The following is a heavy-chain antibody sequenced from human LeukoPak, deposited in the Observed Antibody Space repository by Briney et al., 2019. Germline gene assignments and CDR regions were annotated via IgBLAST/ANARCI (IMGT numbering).Heavy chain of an antibody. J-gene: IGHJ5*02. CDR3: ARSRAFNSGAFDP. Sequence: SETLSLTCTVSGASVSSASYWTWIRQPPGKGVEWIAHIYNGVNTNYNPSLKSRVTISVDTSKNQFSLRLNSVTVADTAVYYCARSRAFNSGAFDPWGQGSLVTVSS. D-gene: IGHD1-26*01. CDR2: IYNGVNT. V-gene: IGHV4-61*01. CDR1: GASVSSASY.